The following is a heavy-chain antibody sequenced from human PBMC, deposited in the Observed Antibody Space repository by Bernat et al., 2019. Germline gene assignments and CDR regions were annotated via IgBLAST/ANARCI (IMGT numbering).Heavy chain of an antibody. CDR2: IRYDGSNK. V-gene: IGHV3-30*02. CDR1: GFTFSSYG. D-gene: IGHD1-1*01. J-gene: IGHJ4*02. CDR3: AKDAEPNYYLDY. Sequence: QVQLVESGGGVVQPGGSLRLSCAASGFTFSSYGMHWVRQAPGKGLEWVAFIRYDGSNKYYADSVKGRFTISRDNSKNTLYLQMNSLRAEDTAVYYCAKDAEPNYYLDYWGQGTLVTVSS.